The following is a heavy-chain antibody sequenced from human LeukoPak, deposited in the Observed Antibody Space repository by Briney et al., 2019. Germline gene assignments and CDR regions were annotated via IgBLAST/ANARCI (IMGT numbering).Heavy chain of an antibody. CDR1: GFVFSDYS. J-gene: IGHJ4*02. D-gene: IGHD7-27*01. V-gene: IGHV3-48*04. CDR2: IRGSGSGM. Sequence: GGSLRLSCAASGFVFSDYSMNWVRQAPGKGLEWVANIRGSGSGMGYGSYYAGSVKGRFTISRDNAKTSLYLQMNSLRADDTAVYYCARDDNWGFDYWGQGALVTVSS. CDR3: ARDDNWGFDY.